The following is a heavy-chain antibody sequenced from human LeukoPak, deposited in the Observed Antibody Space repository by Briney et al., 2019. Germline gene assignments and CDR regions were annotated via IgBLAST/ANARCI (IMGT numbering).Heavy chain of an antibody. Sequence: GGSLRLSCAASGFTVSSNYMSWVRQAPGKGLDGGSVIYSGGSTYYADAVKGRFTISRDNSKNTVYLQMNSLRAGDTAVYYCARDPIAAAAWGQGTLVTVSS. CDR3: ARDPIAAAA. CDR2: IYSGGST. D-gene: IGHD6-13*01. CDR1: GFTVSSNY. V-gene: IGHV3-53*01. J-gene: IGHJ5*02.